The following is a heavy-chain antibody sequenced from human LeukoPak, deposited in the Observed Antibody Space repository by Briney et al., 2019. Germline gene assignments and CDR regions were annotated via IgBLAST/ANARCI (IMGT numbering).Heavy chain of an antibody. CDR3: AKATTEQWLVLDY. J-gene: IGHJ4*02. V-gene: IGHV3-7*01. Sequence: PGGSLRRSCAASGFTFSSYWMSWVRQAPGKGLEWVANIKQDGSEKYYVDSVKGRFTISRDNAKNSLYLQMNSLRAEDTAVYYCAKATTEQWLVLDYWGQGTLVTVSS. CDR2: IKQDGSEK. CDR1: GFTFSSYW. D-gene: IGHD6-19*01.